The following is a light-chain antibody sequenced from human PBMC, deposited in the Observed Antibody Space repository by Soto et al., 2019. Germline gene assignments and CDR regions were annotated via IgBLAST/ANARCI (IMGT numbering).Light chain of an antibody. J-gene: IGKJ2*03. V-gene: IGKV1-33*01. CDR2: DAS. CDR1: QDIDNH. CDR3: QHFHTLPYS. Sequence: DVQMTQSPSSLSASVGDRVTITCQASQDIDNHLNWFQQKPGKAPKLLIYDASNLQTGVSSRFSGSGSGTHFTFTISILHPEDIATYYCQHFHTLPYSFGLGTKLEIK.